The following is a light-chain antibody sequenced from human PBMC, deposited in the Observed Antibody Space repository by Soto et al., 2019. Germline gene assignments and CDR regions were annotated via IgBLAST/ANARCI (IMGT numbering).Light chain of an antibody. J-gene: IGKJ4*01. CDR3: QQRSNWPLT. CDR1: QSVNSY. V-gene: IGKV3-11*01. Sequence: EIVLTQSPATLSLSPGERATLSCRASQSVNSYLAWYQQKPGQAPRLLIYDASNRATGIPARFSGSGSGTDSTLTISSLEPEDFAVYYCQQRSNWPLTFGGGTKVEIK. CDR2: DAS.